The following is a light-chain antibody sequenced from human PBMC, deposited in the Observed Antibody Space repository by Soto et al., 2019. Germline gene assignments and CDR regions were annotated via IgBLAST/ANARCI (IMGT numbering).Light chain of an antibody. J-gene: IGLJ1*01. V-gene: IGLV2-14*01. CDR2: EVS. CDR3: SSYTSSSIYV. Sequence: QSVLTQPASVSGSPGQSISISCTGPSSDVGDYISVSWFQQHPGKAPKLMIYEVSNRPSGVSNRFSGSKSANTDSLTISGLQAEDEADYYCSSYTSSSIYVFGTGTKVTVL. CDR1: SSDVGDYIS.